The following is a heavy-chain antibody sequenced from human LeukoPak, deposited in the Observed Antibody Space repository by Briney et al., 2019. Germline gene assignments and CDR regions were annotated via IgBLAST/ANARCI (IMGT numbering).Heavy chain of an antibody. D-gene: IGHD3-10*01. CDR2: ISSSGSTI. J-gene: IGHJ4*02. CDR1: GFTFSSYE. CDR3: ARENMVRGVIYRIFDY. V-gene: IGHV3-48*03. Sequence: GGSLRLSCAASGFTFSSYEMNWVRQAPGKGLEWVSYISSSGSTIYYADSVKGRFTISRDNAKNSLYLQMNSLRAEDTAVYYCARENMVRGVIYRIFDYWGQGTLVTVSS.